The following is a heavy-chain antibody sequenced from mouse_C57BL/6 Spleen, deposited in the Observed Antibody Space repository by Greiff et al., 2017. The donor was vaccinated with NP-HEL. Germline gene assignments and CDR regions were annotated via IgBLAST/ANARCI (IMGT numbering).Heavy chain of an antibody. J-gene: IGHJ3*01. Sequence: QVQLQQPGAELVMPGASVKLSCKASGYTFTSYWMHWVKQRPGQGLEWIGEIDPSDSYTNYNQKFKGKSTLTVDKSSSTAYMQLSSLTSEDSAVCYCASPSQLGRDWFAYWGQGTLVTVSA. CDR2: IDPSDSYT. D-gene: IGHD4-1*02. CDR3: ASPSQLGRDWFAY. CDR1: GYTFTSYW. V-gene: IGHV1-69*01.